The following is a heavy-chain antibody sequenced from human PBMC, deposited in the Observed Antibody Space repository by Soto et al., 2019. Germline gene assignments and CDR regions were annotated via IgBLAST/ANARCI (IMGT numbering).Heavy chain of an antibody. V-gene: IGHV4-31*03. CDR1: GASMTSGSYY. Sequence: QVQLRESGPGLVKPSQTLSLICTVSGASMTSGSYYWTWIRQHPVRGLEWIGYTHFTGRSYVNPSLQSRVSISTDNSKNLFSLKLTSVTSADAAMYYFSAQRIAQGQYEDYWGQGTLVTVSS. D-gene: IGHD2-21*01. CDR3: SAQRIAQGQYEDY. CDR2: THFTGRS. J-gene: IGHJ4*02.